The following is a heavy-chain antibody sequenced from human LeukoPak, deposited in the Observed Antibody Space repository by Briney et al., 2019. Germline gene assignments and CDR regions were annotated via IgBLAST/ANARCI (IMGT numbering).Heavy chain of an antibody. CDR2: ISTGSGTM. D-gene: IGHD3-10*01. Sequence: GGSLRLSCVASGFTFSTYNMNRVRQAPGKGLEWVSYISTGSGTMYYADSVKGRFTISRDNAKNSLYLQMNSLRDEDSAVYYCARKTAGSGNYNFDSWGQGTLVTVSS. J-gene: IGHJ4*02. CDR1: GFTFSTYN. CDR3: ARKTAGSGNYNFDS. V-gene: IGHV3-48*02.